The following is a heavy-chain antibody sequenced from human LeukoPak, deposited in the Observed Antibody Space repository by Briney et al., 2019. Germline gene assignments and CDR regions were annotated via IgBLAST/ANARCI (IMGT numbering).Heavy chain of an antibody. Sequence: GGSLRLSCAASGFTFSNYWMSWVRQAPGKGLEWVANLKQDGSVTYYMDSVKGRFTISRDNAKNSLYLQVNSVRAEDTALYHCARAGGANQFDYWGQGTLVTVSS. J-gene: IGHJ4*02. CDR2: LKQDGSVT. D-gene: IGHD3-16*01. CDR1: GFTFSNYW. CDR3: ARAGGANQFDY. V-gene: IGHV3-7*03.